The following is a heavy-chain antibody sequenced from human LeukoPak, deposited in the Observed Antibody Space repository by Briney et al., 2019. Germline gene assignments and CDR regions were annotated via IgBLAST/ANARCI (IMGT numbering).Heavy chain of an antibody. J-gene: IGHJ4*02. CDR1: GYTFTSFA. V-gene: IGHV1-3*04. CDR3: ARSAILDYYYGSGRFFDY. Sequence: GASVKVSCKASGYTFTSFAVHWVRQAPGQRPEWMGWMNIGNGNTKYSQNIQDRITFIRDTSANTVYMELSSLTSEDTAVYYCARSAILDYYYGSGRFFDYWGQESLVTVSS. D-gene: IGHD3-10*01. CDR2: MNIGNGNT.